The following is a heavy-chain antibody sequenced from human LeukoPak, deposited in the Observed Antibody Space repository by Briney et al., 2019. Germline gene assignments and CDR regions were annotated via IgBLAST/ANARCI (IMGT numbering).Heavy chain of an antibody. CDR1: GGSVSSGSYY. CDR3: VRDDGSTWLFDS. J-gene: IGHJ4*02. D-gene: IGHD6-13*01. Sequence: SETLSLTCTVSGGSVSSGSYYWSWIRQPPGKGLEWIGYIYYSGSTNYNPSLKSRVTISVDTSKNQFSLKLSSVTAADTAVYYCVRDDGSTWLFDSWGQGTLVTVSS. V-gene: IGHV4-61*01. CDR2: IYYSGST.